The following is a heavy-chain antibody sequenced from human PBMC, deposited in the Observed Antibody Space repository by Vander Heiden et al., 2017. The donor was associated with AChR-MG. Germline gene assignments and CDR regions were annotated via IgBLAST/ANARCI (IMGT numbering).Heavy chain of an antibody. CDR1: GGSFSGYY. Sequence: QVQLQQWGAGLLKPSETLSLTCAVYGGSFSGYYWSWIRQPPGKGLEWIGEINHSGSTNYNPSLKSRVTISVDTSKNQFSPKLSSVTAADTAVYYCARWGVGATNYWGQGTLVTVSS. V-gene: IGHV4-34*01. CDR2: INHSGST. CDR3: ARWGVGATNY. J-gene: IGHJ4*02. D-gene: IGHD1-26*01.